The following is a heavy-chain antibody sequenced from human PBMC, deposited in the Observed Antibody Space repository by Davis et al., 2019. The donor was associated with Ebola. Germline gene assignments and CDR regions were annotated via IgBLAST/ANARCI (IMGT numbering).Heavy chain of an antibody. V-gene: IGHV3-74*01. D-gene: IGHD3-10*01. CDR1: GFTFDDYA. CDR2: INSDGSST. CDR3: ARDEGVILVFHGMDV. J-gene: IGHJ6*02. Sequence: GESLKISCAASGFTFDDYAMHWVRQAPGKGLVWVSRINSDGSSTSYADSVKGRFTISKDNAKNTLYLQMNSLRAEDTAVYYCARDEGVILVFHGMDVWGQGTTVTVSS.